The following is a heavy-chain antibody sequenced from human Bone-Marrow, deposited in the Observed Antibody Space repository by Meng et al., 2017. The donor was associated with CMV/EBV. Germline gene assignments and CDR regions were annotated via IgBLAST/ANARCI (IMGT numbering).Heavy chain of an antibody. D-gene: IGHD3-10*01. Sequence: SVKVSCKASGGPFSSYAISWVRQAPGQGLEWMGGIIPILGIANYAQKFQGRVTITADKSTSTAYMELSSLRSEDTAVYYCARGDLGSGSYPYYYYGMDVWGQGTTVTVSS. CDR1: GGPFSSYA. CDR3: ARGDLGSGSYPYYYYGMDV. J-gene: IGHJ6*02. CDR2: IIPILGIA. V-gene: IGHV1-69*10.